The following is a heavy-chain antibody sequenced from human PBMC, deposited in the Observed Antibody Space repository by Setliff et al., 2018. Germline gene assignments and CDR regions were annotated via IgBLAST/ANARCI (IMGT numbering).Heavy chain of an antibody. CDR2: ISGSSHII. D-gene: IGHD1-26*01. CDR3: ARVGSKPQLGWFDP. J-gene: IGHJ5*02. CDR1: GFTFSSDP. V-gene: IGHV3-48*04. Sequence: GGSLRLSCAASGFTFSSDPMNWVRQASGKGLEWVSYISGSSHIISYADSVKGRFTISRDNARNTLYLQMNSLTAEDTAVYYCARVGSKPQLGWFDPWGQGTLVTVSS.